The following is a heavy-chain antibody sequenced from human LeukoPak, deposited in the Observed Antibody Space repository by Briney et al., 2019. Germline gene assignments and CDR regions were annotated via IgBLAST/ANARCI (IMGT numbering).Heavy chain of an antibody. V-gene: IGHV1-18*01. J-gene: IGHJ5*02. CDR2: ISGYNGDT. CDR1: VYPFTGYG. D-gene: IGHD5-12*01. CDR3: ARRPGYDRRLSSLDL. Sequence: GASVKVSCKTFVYPFTGYGLSWVRQAPGQGLEWMAWISGYNGDTRYAQKFQGRVTPTIDTPTTTAYMELRSLTSDDTAIYYCARRPGYDRRLSSLDLWGQGTLVTVSS.